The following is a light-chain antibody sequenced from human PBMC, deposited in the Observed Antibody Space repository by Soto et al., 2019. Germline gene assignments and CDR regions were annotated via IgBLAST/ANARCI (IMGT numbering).Light chain of an antibody. CDR2: GAS. CDR1: QSVNSNY. V-gene: IGKV3-20*01. CDR3: PQYDSTPPT. Sequence: EIVLTQSPGTLSLSPGDRATLSCRASQSVNSNYLAWYQRKPGQAPRLLIYGASNRATDIPYRFSASGSGTDFTLTITRLEAEDFEGYYCPQYDSTPPTFGQGTKVEVK. J-gene: IGKJ1*01.